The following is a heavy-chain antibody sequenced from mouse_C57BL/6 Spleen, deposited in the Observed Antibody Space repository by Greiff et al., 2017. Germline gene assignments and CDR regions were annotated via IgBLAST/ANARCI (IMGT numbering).Heavy chain of an antibody. V-gene: IGHV1-5*01. CDR3: TSSDDGERFAY. Sequence: EVQLQQSGTVLARPGASVKMSCKTSGYTFTSYWMHWVKQRPGQGLEWIGAIYPGNSDTSYNQKFKGKAKLTAVTSASTAYKELSSLTNEDSAVYYGTSSDDGERFAYWGQGTLVTVSA. J-gene: IGHJ3*01. CDR1: GYTFTSYW. D-gene: IGHD2-3*01. CDR2: IYPGNSDT.